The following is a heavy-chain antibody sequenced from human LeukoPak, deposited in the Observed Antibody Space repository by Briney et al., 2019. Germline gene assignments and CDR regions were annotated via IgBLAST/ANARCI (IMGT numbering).Heavy chain of an antibody. CDR2: INPSGGST. Sequence: ASVQVSCKASGYTFTSYYMHWVRQAPGQGLEWMGIINPSGGSTSYAQKFQGRVTMTRDTSTSTVYMELSSLRSEDTAVYYCATLGGYYDFWSGYHDYWGQGTLVTVSS. D-gene: IGHD3-3*01. J-gene: IGHJ4*02. CDR3: ATLGGYYDFWSGYHDY. CDR1: GYTFTSYY. V-gene: IGHV1-46*01.